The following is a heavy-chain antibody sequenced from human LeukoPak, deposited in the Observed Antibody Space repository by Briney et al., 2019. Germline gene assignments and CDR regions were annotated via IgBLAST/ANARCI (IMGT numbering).Heavy chain of an antibody. V-gene: IGHV3-48*03. J-gene: IGHJ4*02. Sequence: GGSLRLSCAASGFTFSSYEMNWVRRAPGKGLEWVSYISSGGSSIYYADSVKGRFTISRDNAKNSLYLQMNSLRAEDTAVYYCARIRGYCSSTSCFNDHWGQGTLVTVSS. CDR1: GFTFSSYE. D-gene: IGHD2-2*01. CDR2: ISSGGSSI. CDR3: ARIRGYCSSTSCFNDH.